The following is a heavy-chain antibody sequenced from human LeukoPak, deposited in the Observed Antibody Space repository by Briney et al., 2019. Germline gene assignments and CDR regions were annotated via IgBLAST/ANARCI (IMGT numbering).Heavy chain of an antibody. CDR3: ARDLGNDCSSTSCVG. CDR2: ISSISSYI. J-gene: IGHJ4*02. CDR1: GFTVSSDS. V-gene: IGHV3-21*01. Sequence: GGSLRLSCAASGFTVSSDSINWVRQAPGKWLGWVSSISSISSYIYYADSVKGRFTISRDNAKNSLYLQMNSLRAEDTAVYYCARDLGNDCSSTSCVGWGQGTLVTVSS. D-gene: IGHD2-2*01.